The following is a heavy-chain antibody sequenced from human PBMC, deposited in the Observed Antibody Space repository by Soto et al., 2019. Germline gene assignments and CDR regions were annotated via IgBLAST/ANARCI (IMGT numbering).Heavy chain of an antibody. CDR2: ISAGSTNI. CDR3: ARQYTSASRPLNH. J-gene: IGHJ5*02. V-gene: IGHV3-21*01. D-gene: IGHD6-19*01. CDR1: GFTFGNNY. Sequence: EVELVESGGGLVKPGGSLKLSCAASGFTFGNNYMIWVRQAPGKGLEWVSPISAGSTNIYYAPSVKGRFAISRDNTKNSQYLQIHSLSAEETAVYYGARQYTSASRPLNHWGKGTLVTVSS.